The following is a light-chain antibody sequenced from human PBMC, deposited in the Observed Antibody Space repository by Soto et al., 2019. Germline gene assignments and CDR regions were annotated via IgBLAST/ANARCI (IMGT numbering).Light chain of an antibody. Sequence: EIVMTQSPGTLSVSPGERATLSCRASQSLGSNLAWYQQKPGQAPRLLIYGASTRATGIPARFSGSGSGTEFTLTISSLQSEDFAVYYCQQRANWPPITFGQGTRLEIK. CDR3: QQRANWPPIT. V-gene: IGKV3-15*01. J-gene: IGKJ5*01. CDR1: QSLGSN. CDR2: GAS.